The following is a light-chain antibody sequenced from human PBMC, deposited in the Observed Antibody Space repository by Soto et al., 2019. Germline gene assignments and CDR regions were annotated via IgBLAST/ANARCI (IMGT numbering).Light chain of an antibody. V-gene: IGKV1-9*01. CDR1: QVIDSY. J-gene: IGKJ4*01. CDR2: ETS. CDR3: QQTRSYPST. Sequence: DIQLTQSPSFLSPSIGGSVTITCRASQVIDSYLAWYQQRSGKVPQLLIYETSILQSGVSSRFSGSGSGTDFTLTISSLQAEDFATYYCQQTRSYPSTFGGGTKVDIK.